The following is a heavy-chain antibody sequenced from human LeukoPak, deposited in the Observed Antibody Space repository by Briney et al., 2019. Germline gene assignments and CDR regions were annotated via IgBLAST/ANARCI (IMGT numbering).Heavy chain of an antibody. Sequence: ASVKVSCKASGYTFTSYGTSWVRQAPGQGLEWMGWISAYNGNTNYAQKLQGRVTMTTDTSTSTAYMELRSLRSDDTAVYYCARDGLDIVVVPAAILGGNWFDPWGQGTLVTVSS. J-gene: IGHJ5*02. D-gene: IGHD2-2*01. CDR1: GYTFTSYG. CDR3: ARDGLDIVVVPAAILGGNWFDP. V-gene: IGHV1-18*01. CDR2: ISAYNGNT.